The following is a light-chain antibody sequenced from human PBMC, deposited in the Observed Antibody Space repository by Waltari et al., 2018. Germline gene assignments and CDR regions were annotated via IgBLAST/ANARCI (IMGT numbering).Light chain of an antibody. CDR2: DDS. CDR3: QVWDSSSDHNYV. Sequence: SYVLTQPPSVSVAPGQTARITCGGNNIGSKSVHWYQQKPGQAPVLVVYDDSDRPAGIPGRVSGSNSGNTATLTISRVEAGDEADYYCQVWDSSSDHNYVFGTGTKVTVL. CDR1: NIGSKS. J-gene: IGLJ1*01. V-gene: IGLV3-21*02.